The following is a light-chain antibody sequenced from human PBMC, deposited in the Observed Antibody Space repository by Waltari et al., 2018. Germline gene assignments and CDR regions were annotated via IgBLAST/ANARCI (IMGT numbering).Light chain of an antibody. CDR3: HVWHPHVDPGV. J-gene: IGLJ1*01. CDR1: NIGTYS. CDR2: YDR. Sequence: SYVVTQPPSVSVAPGETATITCGGDNIGTYSVHWYQQQAGQAPVLAIFYDRDRPSGSPDGFSGSNSGNTATLTISRVEAGDEARYYCHVWHPHVDPGVFGTVTEVTV. V-gene: IGLV3-21*04.